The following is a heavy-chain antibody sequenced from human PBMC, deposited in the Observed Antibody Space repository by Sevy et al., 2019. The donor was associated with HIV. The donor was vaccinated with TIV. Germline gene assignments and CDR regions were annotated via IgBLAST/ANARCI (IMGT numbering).Heavy chain of an antibody. V-gene: IGHV3-30*04. D-gene: IGHD6-19*01. CDR1: GFTFSSYA. CDR2: ISYDGRNK. CDR3: ARGSAVAAHFDY. Sequence: GGSLRLSCAASGFTFSSYAMHWVRQAPGKGLEWVAVISYDGRNKYYADSVKGLFTISRDNSKNTLYLQMNSLRAEDTAVYYCARGSAVAAHFDYWGQGTLVTVSS. J-gene: IGHJ4*02.